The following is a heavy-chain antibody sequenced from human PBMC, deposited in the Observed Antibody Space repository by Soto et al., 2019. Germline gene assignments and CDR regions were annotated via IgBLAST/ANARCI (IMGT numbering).Heavy chain of an antibody. CDR3: ARDRTRPIAVAYPYYFDY. V-gene: IGHV1-18*01. CDR2: ISAYNGNT. CDR1: GYTFTSYG. D-gene: IGHD6-19*01. J-gene: IGHJ4*02. Sequence: ASVKVSCKASGYTFTSYGISWVRQAPGQGLEWMGWISAYNGNTNYAQKLQGRVTMTTDTSTSTAYMELRSLRSDDTAVYYCARDRTRPIAVAYPYYFDYWGQGTLVTVSS.